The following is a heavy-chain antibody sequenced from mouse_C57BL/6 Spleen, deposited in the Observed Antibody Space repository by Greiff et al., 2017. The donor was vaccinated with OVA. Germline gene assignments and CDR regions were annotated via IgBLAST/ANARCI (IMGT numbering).Heavy chain of an antibody. CDR3: ARSGYPTAYFDV. D-gene: IGHD3-1*01. V-gene: IGHV1-52*01. Sequence: VQLQQPGAELVRPGSSVKLSCKASGYTFTSYWMHWVKQRPIQGLEWIGNIDPSDSETHYNQKFKDKATLTVDKSSSTAYMQLSSLTSEDSAVYYCARSGYPTAYFDVWGTGTTVTVSS. CDR1: GYTFTSYW. CDR2: IDPSDSET. J-gene: IGHJ1*03.